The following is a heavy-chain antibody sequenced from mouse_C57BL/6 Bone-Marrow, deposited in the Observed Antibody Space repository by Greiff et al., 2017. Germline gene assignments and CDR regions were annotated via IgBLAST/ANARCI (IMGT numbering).Heavy chain of an antibody. CDR3: ARRGYGNYGFFHWYFDV. CDR1: DSEVFPIAY. V-gene: IGHV15-2*01. CDR2: ILPSIGRT. Sequence: QVQLQQSGSELRSPGSSVKLSCKDFDSEVFPIAYMSWVRQKPGHGFEWIGGILPSIGRTIYGEKFEDKATLDADTLSNTAYLELNSLTSEDSAFYYCARRGYGNYGFFHWYFDVWGTGTTVTVSS. J-gene: IGHJ1*03. D-gene: IGHD2-1*01.